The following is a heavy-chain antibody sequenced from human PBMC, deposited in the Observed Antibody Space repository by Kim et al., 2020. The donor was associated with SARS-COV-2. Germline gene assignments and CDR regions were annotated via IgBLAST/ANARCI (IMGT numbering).Heavy chain of an antibody. D-gene: IGHD3-9*01. CDR2: IYYSGST. V-gene: IGHV4-59*13. CDR3: ARSKAGSGGYFDWLLYSQSLGPYYYGMDV. CDR1: GGSISSYY. Sequence: SETLSLTCTVSGGSISSYYWSWIRQPPGKGLEWIGYIYYSGSTNYNPSLKSRVTISVDTSKNQFSLKLSSVTAADTAVYYCARSKAGSGGYFDWLLYSQSLGPYYYGMDVWGQGTTVTVSS. J-gene: IGHJ6*02.